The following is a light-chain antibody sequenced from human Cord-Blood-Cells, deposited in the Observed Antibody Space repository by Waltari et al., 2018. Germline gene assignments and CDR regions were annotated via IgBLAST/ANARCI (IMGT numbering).Light chain of an antibody. V-gene: IGKV1-39*01. Sequence: DIQMTLSSSSLSASVGDRVTITCRASQSISSYLNLYQQKPGKAPKLLIYAASSLQSGVPSRFSGSGSGTDFTLTISSLQPEDFATYYCQQSYSTPPTFGQGTRLEIK. CDR2: AAS. J-gene: IGKJ5*01. CDR1: QSISSY. CDR3: QQSYSTPPT.